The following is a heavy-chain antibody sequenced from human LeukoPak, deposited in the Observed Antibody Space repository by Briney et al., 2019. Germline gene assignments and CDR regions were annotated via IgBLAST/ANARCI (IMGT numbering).Heavy chain of an antibody. Sequence: GGSLRLSCAVSGFTFSAYAMAWVRQAPGKGLEWVSSIGGSGDTTYYADSVKGRFAISRDTSKNTLYLQMNSLTAEDAAVYYCAKCSSGSYYSSGDYWGQGTLVTVSS. CDR2: IGGSGDTT. D-gene: IGHD2-15*01. CDR1: GFTFSAYA. V-gene: IGHV3-23*01. J-gene: IGHJ4*02. CDR3: AKCSSGSYYSSGDY.